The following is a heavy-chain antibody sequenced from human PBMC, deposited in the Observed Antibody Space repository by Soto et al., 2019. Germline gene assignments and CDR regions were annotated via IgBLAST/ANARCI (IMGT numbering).Heavy chain of an antibody. D-gene: IGHD1-26*01. CDR1: GYTFTSYA. V-gene: IGHV1-3*01. Sequence: GASVKVSCKASGYTFTSYAMHWVRQAPGQRLEWMGWINAGNGNTKYSQKFQGRVTITRDSFASTAYMELSSLRSEDTAVYYCARDGGVGAYTNWFDPWGQGTLVTVSS. CDR2: INAGNGNT. J-gene: IGHJ5*02. CDR3: ARDGGVGAYTNWFDP.